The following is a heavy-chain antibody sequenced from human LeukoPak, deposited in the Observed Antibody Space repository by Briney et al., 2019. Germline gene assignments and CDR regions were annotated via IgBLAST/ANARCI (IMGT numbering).Heavy chain of an antibody. Sequence: GGSLRLSCAASGFTFNSYGMSWVRQAPGKGLEWVSAISGSGGSTYYADSVKGRFTISRDNSKNTLWLQMNSLRGEDTAVYYCARASYSYDINGWVPFDYWGQGTLVTVSS. CDR3: ARASYSYDINGWVPFDY. V-gene: IGHV3-23*01. D-gene: IGHD3-22*01. CDR2: ISGSGGST. J-gene: IGHJ4*02. CDR1: GFTFNSYG.